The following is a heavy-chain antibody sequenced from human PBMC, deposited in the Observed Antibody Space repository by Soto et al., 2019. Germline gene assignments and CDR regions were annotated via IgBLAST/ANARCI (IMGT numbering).Heavy chain of an antibody. V-gene: IGHV3-23*01. CDR2: ISGSGHNT. Sequence: GGSLRLCCAASRFTFNNYAMSWVRQAPGKGLQWVSTISGSGHNTYYADSVEGRFTISRDNSKNTLHLQMNSLRAEDTAIYYCARDSTSWYYWFDPWGQGTQVTVSS. CDR1: RFTFNNYA. J-gene: IGHJ5*02. CDR3: ARDSTSWYYWFDP. D-gene: IGHD2-2*01.